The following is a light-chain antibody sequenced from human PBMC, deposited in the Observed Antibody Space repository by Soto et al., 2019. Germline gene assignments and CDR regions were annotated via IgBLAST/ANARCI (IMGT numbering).Light chain of an antibody. CDR1: QSISSW. Sequence: DIQMTQSTSTLSASVGDRVTITCRASQSISSWLAWYQQKPGKAPKLLIYDASSLESGVPSRFSGSGSGTDFTLTISSLEPEDFAVYYCQQRSNWPPTWTFGQGTKVDIK. V-gene: IGKV1-5*01. CDR2: DAS. CDR3: QQRSNWPPTWT. J-gene: IGKJ1*01.